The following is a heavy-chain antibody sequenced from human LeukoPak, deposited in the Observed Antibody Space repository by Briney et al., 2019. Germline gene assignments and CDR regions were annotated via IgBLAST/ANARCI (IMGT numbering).Heavy chain of an antibody. J-gene: IGHJ5*02. D-gene: IGHD3-10*01. V-gene: IGHV3-23*01. CDR3: AKSKWFGEFANWFDP. CDR2: ISGSGGTT. CDR1: GFTFSSYA. Sequence: WGSLRLSCAASGFTFSSYAMSWVRQAPGKGLEWVSAISGSGGTTYYADSVKGRFTISRDNSKNTLYLQMNSLRAEDTAVYYCAKSKWFGEFANWFDPWGQGTLVTVSS.